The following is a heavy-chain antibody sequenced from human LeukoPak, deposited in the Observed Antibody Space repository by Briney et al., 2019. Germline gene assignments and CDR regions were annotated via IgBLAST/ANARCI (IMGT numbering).Heavy chain of an antibody. V-gene: IGHV4-61*02. Sequence: SETLSLTCTVSGGSISSGSYYWSWIRQPAGKGREWIGRIYTSGSTNYNPSLKSRVTISVDTSKNQFSLKLSSVTAADTAVYYCARSSRAFCGGDCWNDAFDIWGQGTMVTVSS. CDR2: IYTSGST. CDR3: ARSSRAFCGGDCWNDAFDI. CDR1: GGSISSGSYY. J-gene: IGHJ3*02. D-gene: IGHD2-21*01.